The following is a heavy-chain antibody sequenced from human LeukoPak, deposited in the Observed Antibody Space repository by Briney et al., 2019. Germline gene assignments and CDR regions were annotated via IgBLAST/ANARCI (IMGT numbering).Heavy chain of an antibody. V-gene: IGHV3-48*01. CDR3: ARDGRIQWELDY. CDR2: ISSSAI. Sequence: PGGSLRLSCVASGFTFSRYWMTWVRQAPGKGLEWVSYISSSAIYYADSVRGRFTISRDNAKNSLSLQMNSLRADDTAVYYCARDGRIQWELDYWGQGILVTVSS. J-gene: IGHJ4*02. CDR1: GFTFSRYW. D-gene: IGHD1-26*01.